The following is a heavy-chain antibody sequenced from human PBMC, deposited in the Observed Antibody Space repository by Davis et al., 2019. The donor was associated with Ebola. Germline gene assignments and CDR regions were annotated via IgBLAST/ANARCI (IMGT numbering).Heavy chain of an antibody. V-gene: IGHV3-74*01. J-gene: IGHJ5*02. CDR2: INRDGTTT. CDR1: GFTFSNSW. D-gene: IGHD1-26*01. Sequence: GESLKISCAASGFTFSNSWMSWVRQGPGEGLVWVSHINRDGTTTNYADSVKGRFTISRDNAKNSLYLQMNSLGAEDTAVYYCARLTGSYPGWFDPWGQGTLVTVSS. CDR3: ARLTGSYPGWFDP.